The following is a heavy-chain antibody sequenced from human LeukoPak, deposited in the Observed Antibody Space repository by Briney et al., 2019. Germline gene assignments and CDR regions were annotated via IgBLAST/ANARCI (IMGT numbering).Heavy chain of an antibody. CDR2: IIPIFGTA. V-gene: IGHV1-69*05. D-gene: IGHD2-2*01. CDR3: ARAGGIVVVPAALNSGNWFDP. Sequence: ASVKVSCKASGGTFSSYAISWVRQAPGQGVEWMGGIIPIFGTANYAQKFQGRVTITTDESTSTAYMELSSLRSEDTAVYYCARAGGIVVVPAALNSGNWFDPWGQGTLVTVSS. J-gene: IGHJ5*02. CDR1: GGTFSSYA.